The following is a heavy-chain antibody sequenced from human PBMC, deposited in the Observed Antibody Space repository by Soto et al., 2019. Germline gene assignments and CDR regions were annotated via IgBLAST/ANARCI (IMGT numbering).Heavy chain of an antibody. V-gene: IGHV1-18*01. CDR2: ISAYNGNT. D-gene: IGHD6-13*01. CDR1: GYPFTSYG. J-gene: IGHJ4*02. CDR3: ARDTAAAGIFDY. Sequence: ASVKVSCKASGYPFTSYGMSWVRQAPGQGLEWMGWISAYNGNTNYAQKLQGRVTMTTDTSTSTAYMELRNLRSDDTAVYYCARDTAAAGIFDYWGQGTLVTVSS.